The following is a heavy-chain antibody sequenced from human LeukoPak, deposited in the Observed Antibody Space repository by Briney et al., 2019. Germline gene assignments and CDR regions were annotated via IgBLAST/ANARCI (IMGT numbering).Heavy chain of an antibody. CDR3: ARVRYYYDSSGYYLHDAFDI. D-gene: IGHD3-22*01. V-gene: IGHV4-59*01. CDR1: GGSISSYY. CDR2: IYYSGST. J-gene: IGHJ3*02. Sequence: SETLSLTCTVSGGSISSYYWSWIRQPPGKGLEWIGYIYYSGSTNYNPSLTSRVTISVDTSNNQYSLKLSSVTAADTAVYYCARVRYYYDSSGYYLHDAFDIWGQGTMVTVSS.